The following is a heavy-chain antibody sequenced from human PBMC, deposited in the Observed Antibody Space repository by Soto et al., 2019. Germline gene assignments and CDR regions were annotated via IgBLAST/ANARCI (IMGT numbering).Heavy chain of an antibody. J-gene: IGHJ5*01. D-gene: IGHD1-26*01. Sequence: QVMLQESGPGLVKPSETLSLTCSVSNVSIKSSYWNWIRQPPGRGLEWIGFVYYTGTTKYNPSLKSRVTISVDTSQNEFSLKLTSVTSADTAFYFCARDFAGRGQFDPWGPGTLVTVSS. V-gene: IGHV4-59*01. CDR1: NVSIKSSY. CDR2: VYYTGTT. CDR3: ARDFAGRGQFDP.